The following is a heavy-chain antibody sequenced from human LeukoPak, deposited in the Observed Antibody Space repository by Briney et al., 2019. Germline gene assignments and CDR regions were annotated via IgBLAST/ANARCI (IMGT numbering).Heavy chain of an antibody. Sequence: PRGSLRLSCAASGFTFSNYNMNWVRQAPGKGLEWVSSISSGGSYIYYADSVKGRFTISRDNAKNSLYLQMNSLRAEDTAVYYCARRADMDAFDIWGQGTMVTVSS. V-gene: IGHV3-21*01. CDR3: ARRADMDAFDI. CDR1: GFTFSNYN. CDR2: ISSGGSYI. J-gene: IGHJ3*02.